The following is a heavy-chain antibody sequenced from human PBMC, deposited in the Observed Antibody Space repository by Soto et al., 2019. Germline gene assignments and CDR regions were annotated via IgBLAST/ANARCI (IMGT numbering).Heavy chain of an antibody. Sequence: SETLSLTCAVYGGSVNGYYCNWIRQPPGKVLEGIGEINHTGGTHYNPSLKSRVTMSVDTSKNQFSLRLSSVTAADTAIYYCATRITVFGLLIPPFDPWGQGTQVTVS. V-gene: IGHV4-34*01. CDR1: GGSVNGYY. D-gene: IGHD3-3*01. CDR3: ATRITVFGLLIPPFDP. J-gene: IGHJ5*02. CDR2: INHTGGT.